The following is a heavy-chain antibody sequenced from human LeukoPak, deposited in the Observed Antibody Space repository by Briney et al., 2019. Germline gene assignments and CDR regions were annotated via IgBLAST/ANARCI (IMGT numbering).Heavy chain of an antibody. CDR2: ISWNSDNL. V-gene: IGHV3-9*01. J-gene: IGHJ4*02. CDR1: GFTFDDYA. CDR3: GRGSGTGVRGIIDY. Sequence: GGSLRLSCAASGFTFDDYAMHWVRQVPGKGLQWVAGISWNSDNLAYVDSVKGRFTISRDNAKNSLYLEIHSLRSEDTAFYFCGRGSGTGVRGIIDYWGQGNQVIVSS. D-gene: IGHD3-10*01.